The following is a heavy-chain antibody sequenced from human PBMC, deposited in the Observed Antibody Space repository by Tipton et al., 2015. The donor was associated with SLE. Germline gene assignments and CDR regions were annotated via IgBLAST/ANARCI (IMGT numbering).Heavy chain of an antibody. CDR1: GIIFDTYA. CDR2: ISPGGGST. CDR3: ARPREPYDFWSGFDY. D-gene: IGHD3-3*01. V-gene: IGHV3-23*01. J-gene: IGHJ4*02. Sequence: SLRLSCAASGIIFDTYAMTWVRQAPGKGLEWVSAISPGGGSTYYADSVKGRFTISRDNSKNTLYLQMNSLRAEDTAVYYCARPREPYDFWSGFDYWGQGTLVTVSS.